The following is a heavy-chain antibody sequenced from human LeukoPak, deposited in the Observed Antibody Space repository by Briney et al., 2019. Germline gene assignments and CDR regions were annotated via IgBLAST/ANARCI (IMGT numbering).Heavy chain of an antibody. J-gene: IGHJ3*01. Sequence: PSETLSLTCTVSGGSISSYFWSWIRQPPGKGLEWIGEINYSGSTNYNPSLKSRVTISVDTSKNQFSLKLSSVTAADTAVYYCAKGRGGYPGRGQGIMVTASS. CDR1: GGSISSYF. D-gene: IGHD5-18*01. CDR3: AKGRGGYPG. V-gene: IGHV4-34*01. CDR2: INYSGST.